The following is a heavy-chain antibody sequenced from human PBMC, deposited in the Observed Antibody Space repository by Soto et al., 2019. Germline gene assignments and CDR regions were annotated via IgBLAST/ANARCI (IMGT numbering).Heavy chain of an antibody. CDR2: ISYDGSNK. V-gene: IGHV3-30-3*01. J-gene: IGHJ4*02. CDR1: GFTFSSYA. CDR3: AREAFRITFRGVIDRKRIFDY. Sequence: QVQLVESGGGVVQPGRSLRLSCAASGFTFSSYAMHWVRQAPGKGLEWVAVISYDGSNKYYADSVKGRFTISRDNSKNTLYLQMNSLRAEDTAVYYCAREAFRITFRGVIDRKRIFDYWGQGTLVTVSS. D-gene: IGHD3-16*02.